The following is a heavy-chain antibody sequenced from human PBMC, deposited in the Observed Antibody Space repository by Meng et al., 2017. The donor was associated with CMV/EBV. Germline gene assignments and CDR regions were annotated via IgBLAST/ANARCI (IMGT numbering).Heavy chain of an antibody. CDR1: GGSFSGYY. V-gene: IGHV4-34*01. D-gene: IGHD6-13*01. Sequence: HVQVQQWGAGLLKPSETLSLTCAVYGGSFSGYYWSWIRQPPGKGLEWIGEINHSGSTNYNPSLKSRVTISVDTSKNQFSLKLSSVTAADTAVYYCAGGIAAAGTRYFDYWGQGTLVTVSS. CDR3: AGGIAAAGTRYFDY. J-gene: IGHJ4*02. CDR2: INHSGST.